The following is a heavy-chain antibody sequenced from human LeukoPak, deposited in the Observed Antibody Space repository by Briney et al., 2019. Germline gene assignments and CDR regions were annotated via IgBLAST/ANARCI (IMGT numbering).Heavy chain of an antibody. J-gene: IGHJ4*02. CDR3: ARDLVDNWVPGGYFDY. D-gene: IGHD1-20*01. V-gene: IGHV4-38-2*02. Sequence: KPSETLSLTCTVSGYSISSGYYWGWIRQPPGKGLEWIGSIYHSGSTYYNPSLKSRVTISVDTSKNQFSLKLSSVTAADTAVYYCARDLVDNWVPGGYFDYWGQGTLVTVSS. CDR1: GYSISSGYY. CDR2: IYHSGST.